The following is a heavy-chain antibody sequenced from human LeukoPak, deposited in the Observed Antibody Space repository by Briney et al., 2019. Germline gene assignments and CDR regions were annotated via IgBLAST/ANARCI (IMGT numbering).Heavy chain of an antibody. V-gene: IGHV3-23*01. CDR1: GFTVSSNY. CDR3: AKLAAAGTGY. Sequence: PGGSLRLSCVGSGFTVSSNYMNWVRQAPGKGLEWVSAISGSGGSTYYADSVKGRFTISRDNSKNTLYLQMNSLRAEDTAVYYCAKLAAAGTGYWGQGTLVTVSS. CDR2: ISGSGGST. J-gene: IGHJ4*02. D-gene: IGHD6-13*01.